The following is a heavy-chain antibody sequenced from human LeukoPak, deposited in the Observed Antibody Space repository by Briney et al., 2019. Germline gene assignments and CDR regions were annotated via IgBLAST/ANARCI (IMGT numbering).Heavy chain of an antibody. CDR2: ISSSGSTI. D-gene: IGHD3-22*01. Sequence: PGGSLRLSCAASGFTFSSYEMNWVRQAPGKGLEWVSYISSSGSTIYYADSVKGRFTISRDNAKNSLYLQMSSLRAEDTAVYYCARETYYYDSSGYLFDYWGQGTLVTVSS. CDR3: ARETYYYDSSGYLFDY. CDR1: GFTFSSYE. J-gene: IGHJ4*02. V-gene: IGHV3-48*03.